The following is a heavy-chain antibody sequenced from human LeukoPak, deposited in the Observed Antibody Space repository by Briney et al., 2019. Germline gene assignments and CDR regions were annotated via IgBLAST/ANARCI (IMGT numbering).Heavy chain of an antibody. CDR2: INKDGSST. V-gene: IGHV3-74*01. CDR3: AKEVTRPNRAVAGLNY. J-gene: IGHJ4*02. D-gene: IGHD6-19*01. Sequence: QPGGSLRLSCAASGFTFSSYWMHWVRQAPGKGLVWVSRINKDGSSTTCADSVKGRFTISRDNAENTLYLQMNSLRAEDTAVYYCAKEVTRPNRAVAGLNYWGRGTLVTVSS. CDR1: GFTFSSYW.